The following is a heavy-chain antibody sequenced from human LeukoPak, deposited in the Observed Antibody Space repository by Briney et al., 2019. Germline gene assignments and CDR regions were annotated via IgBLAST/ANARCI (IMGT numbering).Heavy chain of an antibody. D-gene: IGHD3-10*01. Sequence: MPSETLSLTCTVSGGSISSSSYYWGWIRQPPGKGLEWIGSIYYSGSTYYNPSLKSRVTISVDTSKNQFSLKLSSGTAADTAVYYCASYYGSGSERNFDYWGQGTLVTVSS. CDR3: ASYYGSGSERNFDY. CDR2: IYYSGST. CDR1: GGSISSSSYY. V-gene: IGHV4-39*01. J-gene: IGHJ4*02.